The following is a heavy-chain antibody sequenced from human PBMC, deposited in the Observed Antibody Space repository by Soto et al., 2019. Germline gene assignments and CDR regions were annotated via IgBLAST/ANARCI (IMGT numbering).Heavy chain of an antibody. CDR1: GGSFSGYY. V-gene: IGHV4-34*01. D-gene: IGHD6-19*01. CDR3: ARASYSSGWGLDAFDI. J-gene: IGHJ3*02. Sequence: SETLSLTCAVYGGSFSGYYWSWIRQPPGKGLEWIGEINRSGSTNYNPSLKSRVTISVDTSKNQFSLKLSSATAADTAVYYCARASYSSGWGLDAFDIWGQGTMVTVSS. CDR2: INRSGST.